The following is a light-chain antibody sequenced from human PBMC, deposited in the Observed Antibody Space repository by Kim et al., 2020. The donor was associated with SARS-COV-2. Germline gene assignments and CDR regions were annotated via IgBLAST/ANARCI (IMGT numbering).Light chain of an antibody. CDR3: QVWDSSSDHPV. Sequence: SYELTQPPSVSVAPGKTARITCGGNNIGSKSVHWYQQKPGQAPVLVIYYDSDWPSGIPERFSGSNSGNTATLTISRVEAGDEADYYCQVWDSSSDHPVFGGGTKLTFL. CDR2: YDS. J-gene: IGLJ2*01. CDR1: NIGSKS. V-gene: IGLV3-21*04.